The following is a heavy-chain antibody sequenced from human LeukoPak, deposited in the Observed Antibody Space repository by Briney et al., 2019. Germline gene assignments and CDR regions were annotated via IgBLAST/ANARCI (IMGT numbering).Heavy chain of an antibody. CDR2: INPNSGGT. Sequence: ASVKVSCKASGYTFTGYYMHWVRQAPGQGLEWMGWINPNSGGTNYAQKFQGRVTMTRDTSISTAYMELSRLRSDDTAVYYCARGTMVRGVISEVGYWGQGTLVTVSS. J-gene: IGHJ4*02. V-gene: IGHV1-2*02. CDR3: ARGTMVRGVISEVGY. D-gene: IGHD3-10*01. CDR1: GYTFTGYY.